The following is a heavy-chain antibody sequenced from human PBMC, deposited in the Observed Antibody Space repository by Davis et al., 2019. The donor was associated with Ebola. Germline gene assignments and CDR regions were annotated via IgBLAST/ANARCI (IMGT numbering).Heavy chain of an antibody. CDR2: IYSGGST. V-gene: IGHV3-53*01. Sequence: PGGSLRLSCAASGFTVSSNYMSWVRQAPGKGLEWVSVIYSGGSTYYADSVKGRFTISRDNSKNTLYLQMNSLRAEDTAVYYCARVWIAAAGPLGYWGQGTLVTVSS. CDR1: GFTVSSNY. CDR3: ARVWIAAAGPLGY. J-gene: IGHJ4*02. D-gene: IGHD6-13*01.